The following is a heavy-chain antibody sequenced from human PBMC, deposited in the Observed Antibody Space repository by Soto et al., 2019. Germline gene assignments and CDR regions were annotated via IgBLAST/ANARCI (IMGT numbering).Heavy chain of an antibody. CDR3: ATHSLDSGYGSS. V-gene: IGHV4-59*08. CDR2: IYNSGAR. CDR1: GGSIGNLY. J-gene: IGHJ5*02. Sequence: SETLSLTCTVSGGSIGNLYLSWIRQPPGKGLEWIGYIYNSGARNYHPSLKSRVIMSVDTSRTRFTLEVTSVTAADSAVYYCATHSLDSGYGSSWGPGTLVTV. D-gene: IGHD5-12*01.